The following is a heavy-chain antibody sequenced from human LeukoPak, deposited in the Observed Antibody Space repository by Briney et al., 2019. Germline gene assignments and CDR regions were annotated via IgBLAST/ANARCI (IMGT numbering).Heavy chain of an antibody. D-gene: IGHD1-26*01. Sequence: SETLSLTCTVSGGSISSYYWSWIRQPPGKGLEWIGYIYYSGSTNYNPSLKSRVTISVDTSKNQFSLKLSSVTAADTAVYYCARGGVGAIKIPFDYWGQGTLVTVSS. V-gene: IGHV4-59*01. CDR3: ARGGVGAIKIPFDY. CDR2: IYYSGST. CDR1: GGSISSYY. J-gene: IGHJ4*02.